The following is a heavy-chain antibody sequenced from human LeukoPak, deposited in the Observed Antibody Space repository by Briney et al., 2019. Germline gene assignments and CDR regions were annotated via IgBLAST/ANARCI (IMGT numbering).Heavy chain of an antibody. CDR3: ARHNAGMVWAMVRGVSNYYYYMDV. CDR2: IYPGDSDT. J-gene: IGHJ6*03. V-gene: IGHV5-51*01. CDR1: GYSFTSYW. Sequence: GESLKISCKGSGYSFTSYWIGWVRQMPGKGLEWMGIIYPGDSDTRYSPSFQGQVTISADKSISTAYLQWSSLKASDTAMYYCARHNAGMVWAMVRGVSNYYYYMDVWGKGTTVTVSS. D-gene: IGHD3-10*01.